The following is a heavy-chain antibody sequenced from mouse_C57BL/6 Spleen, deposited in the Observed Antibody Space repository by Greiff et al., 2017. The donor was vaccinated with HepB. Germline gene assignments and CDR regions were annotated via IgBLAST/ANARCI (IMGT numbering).Heavy chain of an antibody. J-gene: IGHJ2*01. V-gene: IGHV1-7*01. CDR2: INPSSGYT. D-gene: IGHD1-1*01. CDR1: GYTFTSYW. CDR3: ARLYYGSSFDY. Sequence: QVQLKQSGAELAKPGASVKLSCKASGYTFTSYWMHWVKQRPGQGLEWIGYINPSSGYTKYNQKFKDKATLTADKSSSTAYMQLSGLTYEDSAVYYCARLYYGSSFDYWGQGTTLTVSS.